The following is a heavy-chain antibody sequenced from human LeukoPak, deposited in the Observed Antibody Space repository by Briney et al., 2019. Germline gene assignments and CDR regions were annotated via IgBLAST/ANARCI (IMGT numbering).Heavy chain of an antibody. J-gene: IGHJ4*02. D-gene: IGHD6-13*01. Sequence: GGSLRLSCAASGFTFSSYSMNWVRQAPGKGLEWVANIKQDGNEKYYVDSVKGRFTISRDNAKNSLYLQMNSLRAEDTAVYYCARFSSWPSYYFDYWGQGTLVTVSS. V-gene: IGHV3-7*01. CDR1: GFTFSSYS. CDR2: IKQDGNEK. CDR3: ARFSSWPSYYFDY.